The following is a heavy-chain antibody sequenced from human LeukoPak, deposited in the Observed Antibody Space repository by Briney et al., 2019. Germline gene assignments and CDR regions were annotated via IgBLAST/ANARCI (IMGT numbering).Heavy chain of an antibody. Sequence: SVKVSCKASGYTFTSYYMHWVRQAPGQGLEWMGGIIPIFGTANYAQKFQGRVTITADESTSTAYMELSSLRSEDTAVYYCAREGYDSSGYYYPSSDAFDIWGQGTVVTVSS. D-gene: IGHD3-22*01. V-gene: IGHV1-69*13. CDR1: GYTFTSYY. J-gene: IGHJ3*02. CDR2: IIPIFGTA. CDR3: AREGYDSSGYYYPSSDAFDI.